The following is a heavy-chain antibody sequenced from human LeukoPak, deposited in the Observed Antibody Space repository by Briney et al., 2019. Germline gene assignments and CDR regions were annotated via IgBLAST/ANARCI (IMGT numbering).Heavy chain of an antibody. CDR3: AKDGITMVRGVISSVIDY. CDR2: IRYDGSNK. Sequence: GGSLRLSCAASGFTFSSYWMSWVRQAPGKGLEWVAFIRYDGSNKYYADSVKGRFTISRDNSKNTLYLQMNSLRAEDTAVYYCAKDGITMVRGVISSVIDYWGQGTLVTVSS. D-gene: IGHD3-10*01. CDR1: GFTFSSYW. V-gene: IGHV3-30*02. J-gene: IGHJ4*02.